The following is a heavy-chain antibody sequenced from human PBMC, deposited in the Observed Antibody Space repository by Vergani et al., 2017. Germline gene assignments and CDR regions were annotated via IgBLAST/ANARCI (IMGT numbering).Heavy chain of an antibody. CDR2: ISAYNGNT. CDR3: ARAQQWLVRNWFDP. J-gene: IGHJ5*02. Sequence: QVQLVQSGAEVKKPGSSVKVSCKASGGTFSSYAISWVRQAPGQGLEWMGGISAYNGNTNYAQKLQGRVTMTTDTSTSTAYMELRSLRSDDTAVYYCARAQQWLVRNWFDPWGQGTLVTVSS. CDR1: GGTFSSYA. V-gene: IGHV1-18*01. D-gene: IGHD6-19*01.